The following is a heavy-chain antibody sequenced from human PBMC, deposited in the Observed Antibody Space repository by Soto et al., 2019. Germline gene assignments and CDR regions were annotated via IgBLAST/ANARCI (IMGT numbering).Heavy chain of an antibody. Sequence: QVQLVQSGAELKKPGSSVKVSCKASGGTFSSYAIGWVRQAPGQGLEWMGGIIPVFGTAKYAQKFQGRVTITAEESTRTAYMELSSLKSEDTAVYYCARAANYDVRSGYTPDYFDSGGQGTRVPVSS. CDR3: ARAANYDVRSGYTPDYFDS. CDR2: IIPVFGTA. J-gene: IGHJ4*02. CDR1: GGTFSSYA. V-gene: IGHV1-69*01. D-gene: IGHD3-3*01.